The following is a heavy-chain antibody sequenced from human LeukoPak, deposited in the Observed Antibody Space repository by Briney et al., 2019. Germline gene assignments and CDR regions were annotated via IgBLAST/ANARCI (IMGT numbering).Heavy chain of an antibody. D-gene: IGHD1-26*01. Sequence: PGGSLRLSCAAAGFTFSSYGMNWVRQAPGKGLEWVSAISGSGGSTYYADSVKGRFTISRDNSKNTLYLQMNSLRAEDTAVYYCAKRESVVGATSFDYWGQGTLVTVSS. V-gene: IGHV3-23*01. CDR3: AKRESVVGATSFDY. CDR1: GFTFSSYG. J-gene: IGHJ4*02. CDR2: ISGSGGST.